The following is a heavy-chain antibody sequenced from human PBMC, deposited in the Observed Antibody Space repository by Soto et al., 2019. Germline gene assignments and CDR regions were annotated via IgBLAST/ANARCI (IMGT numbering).Heavy chain of an antibody. CDR1: GFTFDDYA. J-gene: IGHJ4*02. CDR2: ISWNSGSM. D-gene: IGHD3-3*01. CDR3: AKDSTYDFWSGSSGLDY. Sequence: GGSLRLSCAASGFTFDDYAMHWVRQAPGKGLEWVSGISWNSGSMGYADSVKGRFTISRDNAKNSLYLQMNSPRAEDTALYYCAKDSTYDFWSGSSGLDYWGQGTLVTVS. V-gene: IGHV3-9*01.